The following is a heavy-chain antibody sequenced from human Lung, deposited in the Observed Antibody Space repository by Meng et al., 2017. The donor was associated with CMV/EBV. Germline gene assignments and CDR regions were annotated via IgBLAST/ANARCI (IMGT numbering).Heavy chain of an antibody. V-gene: IGHV3-21*01. CDR1: GFTFSSYS. D-gene: IGHD3-22*01. CDR3: AWTMIVGYDY. Sequence: GGSXRLXCAASGFTFSSYSMNWVRQAPGKGLEWVSSISSSSSYIYYADSVKGRFTISRDNAKNSLYLQMNSLRAEDTAVYYCAWTMIVGYDYWGQGTRVTVDS. CDR2: ISSSSSYI. J-gene: IGHJ4*02.